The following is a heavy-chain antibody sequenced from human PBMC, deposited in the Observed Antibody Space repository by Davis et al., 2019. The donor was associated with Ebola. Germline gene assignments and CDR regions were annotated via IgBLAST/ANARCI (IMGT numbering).Heavy chain of an antibody. CDR1: GFRFTSFW. CDR2: INVDDSRI. J-gene: IGHJ3*02. CDR3: ARVSPEKDAFDI. D-gene: IGHD1-14*01. V-gene: IGHV3-74*01. Sequence: GESLKISCATSGFRFTSFWMYWVRQAPGKGLEWVSYINVDDSRINYADSMKGRVTISRDNAKSTLYLQMNSLRAEDTAVYYCARVSPEKDAFDIWGQGTMVTVSS.